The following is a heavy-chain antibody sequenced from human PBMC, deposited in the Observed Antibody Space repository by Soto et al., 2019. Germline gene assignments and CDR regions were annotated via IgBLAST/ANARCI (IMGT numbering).Heavy chain of an antibody. D-gene: IGHD6-25*01. CDR3: ARANIEAGSLLSY. CDR1: GFTFSSYW. Sequence: GGSLRLSCAASGFTFSSYWMHWVLQAPGKGLFWVSRMNSDGSSTTYADSVKGRLTISRDNAKNTLYLQINSLRPEDTAVYYCARANIEAGSLLSYWGQGTLVTVSS. CDR2: MNSDGSST. J-gene: IGHJ4*02. V-gene: IGHV3-74*01.